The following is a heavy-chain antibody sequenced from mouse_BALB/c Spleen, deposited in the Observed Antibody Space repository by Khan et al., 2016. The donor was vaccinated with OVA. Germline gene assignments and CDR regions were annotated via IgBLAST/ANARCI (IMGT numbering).Heavy chain of an antibody. CDR3: VRMGNYYGSFYWYFDV. D-gene: IGHD1-1*01. CDR2: IWTGGGT. Sequence: QVQLKESGPGLVAPSQSLSITCTVSGFSLTSYDISWIRQPPGKGLEWLGVIWTGGGTNYNSAFMSRLSISKDNSKSQVFLKMNSLQTDDTAIYYCVRMGNYYGSFYWYFDVWGAGTTVTVSS. CDR1: GFSLTSYD. J-gene: IGHJ1*01. V-gene: IGHV2-9-2*01.